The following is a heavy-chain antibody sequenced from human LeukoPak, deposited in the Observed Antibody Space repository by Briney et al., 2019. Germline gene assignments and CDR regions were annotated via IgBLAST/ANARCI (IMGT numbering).Heavy chain of an antibody. Sequence: SQTLSLTCTVSGGSISSGGYYWSRICQHPGKSLEWIGYIYYSGSTYYNPSLKSRVTISVDTSKHQSSLKLSSVTAADTAVYYCARTLQPQHCLDPWGQGTLVTVSS. J-gene: IGHJ5*02. D-gene: IGHD2-21*02. CDR1: GGSISSGGYY. V-gene: IGHV4-31*03. CDR2: IYYSGST. CDR3: ARTLQPQHCLDP.